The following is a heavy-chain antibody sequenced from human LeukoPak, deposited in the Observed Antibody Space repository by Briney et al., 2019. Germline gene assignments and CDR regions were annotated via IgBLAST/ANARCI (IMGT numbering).Heavy chain of an antibody. CDR1: GGSLSSYY. Sequence: SETLSLTCIVSGGSLSSYYWSSIRQPPGKGLEWLGYVHYSRRTNYNPSLRSRVTISVDTSKNQFSLKLSSVTSADTAVYYCARGAIWFGERFAFDIWGQGTMVTVSS. CDR3: ARGAIWFGERFAFDI. V-gene: IGHV4-59*01. D-gene: IGHD3-10*01. CDR2: VHYSRRT. J-gene: IGHJ3*02.